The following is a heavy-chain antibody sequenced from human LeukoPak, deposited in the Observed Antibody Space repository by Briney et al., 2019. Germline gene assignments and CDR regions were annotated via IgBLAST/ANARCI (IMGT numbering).Heavy chain of an antibody. CDR1: GFTFSSYS. CDR3: ARRSYYEVIDY. CDR2: ISSSSSYI. J-gene: IGHJ4*02. V-gene: IGHV3-21*01. D-gene: IGHD3-22*01. Sequence: GGSLRLSCAASGFTFSSYSMNWVRQAPGKGLEWVSSISSSSSYIYYADSVKGRFTNSRDNANNSLYLQMHSLRAEDTAVYYCARRSYYEVIDYWGQGTLVTVSS.